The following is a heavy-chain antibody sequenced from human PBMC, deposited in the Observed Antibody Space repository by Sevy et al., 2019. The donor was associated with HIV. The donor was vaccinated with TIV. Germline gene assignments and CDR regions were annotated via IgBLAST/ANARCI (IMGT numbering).Heavy chain of an antibody. CDR3: ARVKAVAREYYFDY. CDR1: GYTFTSYG. CDR2: ISAYNGNT. D-gene: IGHD6-19*01. J-gene: IGHJ4*02. V-gene: IGHV1-18*01. Sequence: ASVKVSCKASGYTFTSYGISWVRQAPGQGLEWMGWISAYNGNTNYALKLQGRVTMTTDTSTSTAYMELRSLGSDDTAVYYCARVKAVAREYYFDYWGQGTLVTVSS.